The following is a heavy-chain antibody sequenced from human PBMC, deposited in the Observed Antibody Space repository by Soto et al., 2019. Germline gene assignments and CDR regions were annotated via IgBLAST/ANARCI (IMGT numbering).Heavy chain of an antibody. D-gene: IGHD3-22*01. CDR1: GYTFTSYG. CDR2: ISAYNGNT. Sequence: ASVKVSCKASGYTFTSYGISWVRQAPGQGLEWMGWISAYNGNTNYAQKLQGRVTMTTDTSTSTAYMELSSLRSEDTAVYYCARDQPPFPYYYDSTQEAFDIWGQGTMVTVSS. J-gene: IGHJ3*02. CDR3: ARDQPPFPYYYDSTQEAFDI. V-gene: IGHV1-18*01.